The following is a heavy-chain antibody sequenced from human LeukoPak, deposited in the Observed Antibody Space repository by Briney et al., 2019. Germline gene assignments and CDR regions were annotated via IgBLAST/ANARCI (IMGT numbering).Heavy chain of an antibody. J-gene: IGHJ5*02. CDR2: IYYSGST. CDR3: ARVPFGQGFDP. Sequence: SETLSLTCTVSGGSISSYYWSWIRQPPGKGLEWIGYIYYSGSTNYNPSLKSRVTISVDTSKNQFSLKLSSVTAADTAVYYCARVPFGQGFDPWGQGTLVTVSS. V-gene: IGHV4-59*01. CDR1: GGSISSYY. D-gene: IGHD3-16*01.